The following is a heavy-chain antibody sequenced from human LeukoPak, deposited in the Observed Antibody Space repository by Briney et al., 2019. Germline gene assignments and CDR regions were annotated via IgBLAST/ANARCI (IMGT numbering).Heavy chain of an antibody. Sequence: GASVKVSCKASGYTFTGYYMHWVRQAPGQGLEWMGWINPNSGGTNYAQKFQGWVTMTRDTSISTAYMELSRLRSDDTAVYYCARDSGSYSSGWYAPANYYYGMGVWGQGTTVTVSS. CDR1: GYTFTGYY. D-gene: IGHD6-19*01. J-gene: IGHJ6*02. CDR3: ARDSGSYSSGWYAPANYYYGMGV. V-gene: IGHV1-2*04. CDR2: INPNSGGT.